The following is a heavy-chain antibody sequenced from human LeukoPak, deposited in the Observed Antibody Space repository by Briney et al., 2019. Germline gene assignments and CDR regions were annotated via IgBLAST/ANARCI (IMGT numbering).Heavy chain of an antibody. CDR2: IYYSGST. V-gene: IGHV4-59*08. CDR1: GGSISSYY. Sequence: SSETLSLTCTVSGGSISSYYWSWIRQPPGKGLEWIGYIYYSGSTNYNPSLKSRVTISVDTSKNQFSLKLSSGTAADTAVYYRATATVTTRAYYYYMDVWGKGTTVTVSS. D-gene: IGHD4-17*01. J-gene: IGHJ6*03. CDR3: ATATVTTRAYYYYMDV.